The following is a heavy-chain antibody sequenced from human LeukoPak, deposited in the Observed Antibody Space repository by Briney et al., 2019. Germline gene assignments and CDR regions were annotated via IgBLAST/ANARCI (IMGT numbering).Heavy chain of an antibody. CDR3: ASLPYSSSSGSWFDP. D-gene: IGHD6-6*01. CDR2: INPNSGGT. V-gene: IGHV1-2*02. Sequence: ASVKVSCKASGYTFTGYYMHRVRQAPGQGIEWMGWINPNSGGTNYAQKFQGRVNMTRDTANRTDYMEKRRLRDDDTAVYYCASLPYSSSSGSWFDPWGQGSLVTVSS. CDR1: GYTFTGYY. J-gene: IGHJ5*02.